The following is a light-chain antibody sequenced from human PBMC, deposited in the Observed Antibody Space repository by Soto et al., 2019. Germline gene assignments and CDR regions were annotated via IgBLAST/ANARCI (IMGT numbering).Light chain of an antibody. Sequence: ELVLTQSPGTLYLSPGERATLSCRASQSVSSSYLAWYQQKPGQAPRLLIYGASSRATGIPDRFSGSGSGTDFTLTISRLEPEEFAVYYCQQYGDSVFTFGPGTKVDIK. CDR2: GAS. V-gene: IGKV3-20*01. CDR1: QSVSSSY. CDR3: QQYGDSVFT. J-gene: IGKJ3*01.